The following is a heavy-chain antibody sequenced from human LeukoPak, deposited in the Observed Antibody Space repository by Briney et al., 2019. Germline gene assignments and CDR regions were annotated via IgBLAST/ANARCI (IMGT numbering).Heavy chain of an antibody. CDR3: ARDETYCSSTSCQNKYYYYYYYMDV. J-gene: IGHJ6*03. CDR2: IKQVGREQ. Sequence: GGSLRLSCAASGFTFSSYWMSWVRQAPGKGRGGVATIKQVGREQYKVDTVKGRFTNTRDNAKNSLYLQMNSLRAEDTAVYYCARDETYCSSTSCQNKYYYYYYYMDVWGKGTTVTVSS. D-gene: IGHD2-2*01. CDR1: GFTFSSYW. V-gene: IGHV3-7*01.